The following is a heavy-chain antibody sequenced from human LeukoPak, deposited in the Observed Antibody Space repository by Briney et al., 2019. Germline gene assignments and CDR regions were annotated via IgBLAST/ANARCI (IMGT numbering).Heavy chain of an antibody. D-gene: IGHD6-13*01. V-gene: IGHV1-69*13. J-gene: IGHJ4*02. CDR2: IIPIFGKA. CDR3: ARDRAAGVKNFDY. CDR1: GGTFSSYA. Sequence: SVKVSCKASGGTFSSYAISWVRQAPGQGLEWMGGIIPIFGKANYAQKFQGRVTITAVESMSTAYMELSSLRSEDTAVYYCARDRAAGVKNFDYWGQGTLVTVSS.